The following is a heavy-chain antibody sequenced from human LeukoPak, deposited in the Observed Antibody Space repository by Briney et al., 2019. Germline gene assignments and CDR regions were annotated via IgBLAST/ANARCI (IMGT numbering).Heavy chain of an antibody. V-gene: IGHV4-39*07. J-gene: IGHJ3*02. Sequence: PSETLSLTCTVSGGSISSSSYYWGWIRQPPGKGLEWIGSIYYSGSTNYNPSLKSRVTISVDTSKNQLSLKLSSVTAADTAVFYCARVRGYSYGSDAFDIWGQGTVVTVSS. D-gene: IGHD5-18*01. CDR3: ARVRGYSYGSDAFDI. CDR1: GGSISSSSYY. CDR2: IYYSGST.